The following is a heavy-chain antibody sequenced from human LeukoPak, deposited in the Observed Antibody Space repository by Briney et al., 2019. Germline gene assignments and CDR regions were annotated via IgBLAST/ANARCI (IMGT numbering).Heavy chain of an antibody. CDR2: FDPEDGET. Sequence: ASVKVSCKVSGYTLTELSMHWVRQAPGKGLEWMGGFDPEDGETIYAQKFQGRVTMTRDTSTSTVYMELSSLRSEDTAVYYCARGWDYYDSSGYYSVGFDYWGQGTLVTVSS. V-gene: IGHV1-24*01. D-gene: IGHD3-22*01. CDR1: GYTLTELS. CDR3: ARGWDYYDSSGYYSVGFDY. J-gene: IGHJ4*02.